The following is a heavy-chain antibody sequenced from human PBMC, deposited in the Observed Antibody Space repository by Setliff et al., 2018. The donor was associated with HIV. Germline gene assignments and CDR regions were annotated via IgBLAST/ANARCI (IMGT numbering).Heavy chain of an antibody. CDR3: ARGTSAYGITAEYFQH. CDR2: VFYSGSA. D-gene: IGHD3-10*01. CDR1: GYSISSGYY. Sequence: SETLSLTCAVSGYSISSGYYWSWIRQPPGKGLEWIGYVFYSGSANYNPSLKSRVTISVDTSKNQFSLKLSSVTAADTAVYYCARGTSAYGITAEYFQHWGQGTLVTVSS. J-gene: IGHJ1*01. V-gene: IGHV4-38-2*01.